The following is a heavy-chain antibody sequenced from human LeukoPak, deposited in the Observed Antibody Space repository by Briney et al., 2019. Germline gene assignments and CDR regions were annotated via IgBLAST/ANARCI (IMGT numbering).Heavy chain of an antibody. Sequence: ASVKVSCKASGGTFSSYAISRVRQAPGQGLEWMGGIIPIFGTANYAQKFQGRVTITADESTSTAYMELSSLRSEDTAVYYCAKDGGYDPYYFDYWGQGTLVTVSS. CDR1: GGTFSSYA. CDR2: IIPIFGTA. J-gene: IGHJ4*02. CDR3: AKDGGYDPYYFDY. V-gene: IGHV1-69*13. D-gene: IGHD5-12*01.